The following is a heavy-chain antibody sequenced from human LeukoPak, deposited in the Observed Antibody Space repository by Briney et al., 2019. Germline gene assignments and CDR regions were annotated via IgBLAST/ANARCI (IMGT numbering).Heavy chain of an antibody. CDR2: ISPSATTI. CDR3: AREYSSSSGRSFDY. J-gene: IGHJ4*02. V-gene: IGHV3-48*01. CDR1: AFTFSGYS. D-gene: IGHD6-6*01. Sequence: PGGSLRLSCAASAFTFSGYSMNWVRQAPGKGLEWVSYISPSATTIYYADSVKGRFTISRDNAKNSLYLQMNSLRAEDTAVYYRAREYSSSSGRSFDYWGQGTLVTVSS.